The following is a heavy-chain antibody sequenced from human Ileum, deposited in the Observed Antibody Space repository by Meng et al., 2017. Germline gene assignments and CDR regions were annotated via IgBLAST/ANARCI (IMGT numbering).Heavy chain of an antibody. CDR1: GFSFSNYW. V-gene: IGHV3-7*01. Sequence: SLKISCAASGFSFSNYWMSLVRQAPGKGLELVANIKPDGSEILYADSVKGRFTIYRDNAKNSLYLQMNSPRDEDTAVYFCADGRNYHSGSHPWGQGTLVTVSS. D-gene: IGHD3-16*01. CDR3: ADGRNYHSGSHP. CDR2: IKPDGSEI. J-gene: IGHJ5*02.